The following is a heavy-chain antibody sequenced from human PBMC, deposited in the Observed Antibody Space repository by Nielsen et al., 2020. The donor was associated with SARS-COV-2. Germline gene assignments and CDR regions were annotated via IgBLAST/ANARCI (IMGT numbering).Heavy chain of an antibody. D-gene: IGHD2-2*01. CDR1: GFTFSSYA. CDR2: IYSGGSST. CDR3: ARGTSYYYGMDV. J-gene: IGHJ6*02. V-gene: IGHV3-23*03. Sequence: GESLKISCAASGFTFSSYAMSWVRQAPGKGLEWVSVIYSGGSSTYYADSVRGRFTISRDNSKNTLYLQMNSLRAEDTAVYYCARGTSYYYGMDVWGQGTTVTVSS.